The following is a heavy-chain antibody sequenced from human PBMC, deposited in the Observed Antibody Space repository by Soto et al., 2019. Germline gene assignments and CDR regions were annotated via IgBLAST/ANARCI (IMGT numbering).Heavy chain of an antibody. J-gene: IGHJ1*01. D-gene: IGHD7-27*01. Sequence: ASVKVSCKASGYTFSSYAMHWVRQAPGQRLEWMGWINAGYGNTKSSQKFQDRVTISRDTSASTAYMELTSLRSEDTAVYYCARDTGEVTFVFWGQGILVTVPS. CDR3: ARDTGEVTFVF. CDR1: GYTFSSYA. V-gene: IGHV1-3*01. CDR2: INAGYGNT.